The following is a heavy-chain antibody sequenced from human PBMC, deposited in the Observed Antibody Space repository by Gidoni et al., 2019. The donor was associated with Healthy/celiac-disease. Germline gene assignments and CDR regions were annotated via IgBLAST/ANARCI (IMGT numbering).Heavy chain of an antibody. CDR2: SSSSSSYI. Sequence: EVQLVESGGGLVKPGGSLRLPCAASGFTFSSFSMNWGRQAPGKGLEWVSSSSSSSSYIYYADSVKGRFTISRDNAKNSLDLQMNSLRAEDTAVYYCARGGDYGDYGGHNWFDPWGQGTLVTVSS. J-gene: IGHJ5*02. CDR3: ARGGDYGDYGGHNWFDP. V-gene: IGHV3-21*01. D-gene: IGHD4-17*01. CDR1: GFTFSSFS.